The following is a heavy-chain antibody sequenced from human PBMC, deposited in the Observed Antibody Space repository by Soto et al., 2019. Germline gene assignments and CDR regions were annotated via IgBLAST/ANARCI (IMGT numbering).Heavy chain of an antibody. CDR3: AKGSYTNYNWFDP. CDR2: MSGSGDNT. CDR1: GFTFSSHA. J-gene: IGHJ5*02. D-gene: IGHD4-4*01. V-gene: IGHV3-23*01. Sequence: EVQLLESGGGLVQPGGSLRLSCAASGFTFSSHAMSWVRQAPGKGLEWVSSMSGSGDNTYHADSVKGRFTVSRDNSKNTLYLQMNSLRVEDTGVYYCAKGSYTNYNWFDPWGQGTLVTVSS.